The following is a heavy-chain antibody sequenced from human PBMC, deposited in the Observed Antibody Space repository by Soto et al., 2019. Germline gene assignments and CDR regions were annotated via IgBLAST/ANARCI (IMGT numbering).Heavy chain of an antibody. CDR2: IIPILGIA. V-gene: IGHV1-69*04. D-gene: IGHD2-2*01. J-gene: IGHJ6*03. CDR1: GGTFSSYT. CDR3: ARESVVVPAAAPYYYYYMDV. Sequence: SVKVSCKASGGTFSSYTISWVRQAPGQGLEWMGRIIPILGIANYAQKFQGRVTITADKSTSTAYMELSSLRSEDTAVYYCARESVVVPAAAPYYYYYMDVWGKGTTVTVSS.